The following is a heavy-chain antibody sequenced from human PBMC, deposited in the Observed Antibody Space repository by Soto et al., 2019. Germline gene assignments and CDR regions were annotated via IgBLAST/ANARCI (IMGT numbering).Heavy chain of an antibody. J-gene: IGHJ6*02. Sequence: GGSLRLSCLASGFTFSDYAMTWVRHVPGGGLEWVASPDGAGGSTYYADSVRGRFTISRDNSQNTLFLQMKRLTVDDTAIYYCAAPRDEYGSGVSWLTYGMDIWGQGTTVTVSS. CDR2: PDGAGGST. CDR3: AAPRDEYGSGVSWLTYGMDI. V-gene: IGHV3-23*01. CDR1: GFTFSDYA. D-gene: IGHD3-10*01.